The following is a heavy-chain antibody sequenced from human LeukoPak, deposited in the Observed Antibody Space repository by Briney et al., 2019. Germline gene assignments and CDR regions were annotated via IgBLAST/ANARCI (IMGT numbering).Heavy chain of an antibody. Sequence: SQTLSLTCTVSGGSISSGGYYWSWIRQPPGKGLEWIGYIYHSGSTYYNPSLKSRVTISVDTSKYHFSLKLSSVTAADTAVYYCARDLIGEGWFDPWGQGTLVTVSS. CDR1: GGSISSGGYY. D-gene: IGHD2-21*01. J-gene: IGHJ5*02. V-gene: IGHV4-30-2*01. CDR2: IYHSGST. CDR3: ARDLIGEGWFDP.